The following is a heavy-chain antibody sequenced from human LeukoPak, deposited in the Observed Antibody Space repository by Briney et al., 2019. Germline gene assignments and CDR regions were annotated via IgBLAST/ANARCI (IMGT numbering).Heavy chain of an antibody. CDR2: MNPNSGNT. D-gene: IGHD5-24*01. J-gene: IGHJ5*02. CDR3: AGGQRVEMATIQP. CDR1: GYTFTSYD. Sequence: ASVKVSCKASGYTFTSYDINWVRQATGQGLEWMGWMNPNSGNTGYAQKFQGRVTMTRNNSISTAYMELSSLRSEDTAVYYCAGGQRVEMATIQPWGQGTLVTVSS. V-gene: IGHV1-8*01.